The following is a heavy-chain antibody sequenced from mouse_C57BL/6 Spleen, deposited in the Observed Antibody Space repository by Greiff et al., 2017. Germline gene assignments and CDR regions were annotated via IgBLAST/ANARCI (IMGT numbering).Heavy chain of an antibody. Sequence: DVHLVESGEGLVKPGGSLKLSCAASGFTFSSYAMSWVRQTPEKRLEWVAYISSGGDYIYYADTVKGRFTISRDNARNTLYLQMSSLKSEDTAMYYCTREEGGDCDEGWYFDVWGTGTTVTVSS. J-gene: IGHJ1*03. D-gene: IGHD2-4*01. CDR2: ISSGGDYI. CDR3: TREEGGDCDEGWYFDV. CDR1: GFTFSSYA. V-gene: IGHV5-9-1*02.